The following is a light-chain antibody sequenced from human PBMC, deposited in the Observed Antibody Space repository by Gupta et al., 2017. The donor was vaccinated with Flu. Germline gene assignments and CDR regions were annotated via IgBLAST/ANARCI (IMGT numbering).Light chain of an antibody. CDR2: DVT. J-gene: IGLJ2*01. CDR3: TSHTSTSVLGL. Sequence: QSALTQPASVSGYPGQSITISCTGTSTDIGGYNHVCWYQQHPGKAPKLIIYDVTNRPTGVSDRFSGSKSGNTASLTISGPQAEDEADYYCTSHTSTSVLGLLGGGTKLTVL. CDR1: STDIGGYNH. V-gene: IGLV2-14*03.